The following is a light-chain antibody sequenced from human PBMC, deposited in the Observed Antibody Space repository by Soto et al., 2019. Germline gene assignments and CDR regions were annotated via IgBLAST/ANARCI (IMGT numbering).Light chain of an antibody. CDR1: SGSIASNY. J-gene: IGLJ2*01. CDR3: SSYTSSSTLDVV. CDR2: EDN. V-gene: IGLV6-57*04. Sequence: NFMLTQPHSVSESPGKTVTISCTRSSGSIASNYVQWYQQRPGSAPTTVIYEDNQRPSGVPDRFSGSIDSSSNSASLTISGLKTEDEADYYCSSYTSSSTLDVVFGGGTKLTVL.